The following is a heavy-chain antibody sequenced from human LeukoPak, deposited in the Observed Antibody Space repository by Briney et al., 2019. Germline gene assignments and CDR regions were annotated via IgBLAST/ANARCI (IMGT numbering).Heavy chain of an antibody. D-gene: IGHD2-2*01. J-gene: IGHJ3*02. Sequence: TGGSLRLSGAASGFTFSNFAMSWVRQAPGKGLEWVSTINENGGDTYYADSVRGRFTISRDNSKNTLYLQMNSLTAEDTAVYYCARVGVVPAAIPDGFDIWGQGTMVTVSS. V-gene: IGHV3-23*01. CDR1: GFTFSNFA. CDR2: INENGGDT. CDR3: ARVGVVPAAIPDGFDI.